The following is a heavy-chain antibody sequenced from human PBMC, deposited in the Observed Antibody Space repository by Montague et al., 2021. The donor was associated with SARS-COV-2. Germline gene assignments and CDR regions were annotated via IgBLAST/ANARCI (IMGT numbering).Heavy chain of an antibody. D-gene: IGHD4-17*01. V-gene: IGHV4-4*08. Sequence: SETLSLTCSVSGGSISSSYWSWIRQPPGKGLEWIGYIHHYGSAKYNPSLKSRVTISVDTSNDQFSLKMNSVTAADTAVYFCARLYGSSFDYWGQGTLVTVSS. CDR1: GGSISSSY. J-gene: IGHJ4*02. CDR2: IHHYGSA. CDR3: ARLYGSSFDY.